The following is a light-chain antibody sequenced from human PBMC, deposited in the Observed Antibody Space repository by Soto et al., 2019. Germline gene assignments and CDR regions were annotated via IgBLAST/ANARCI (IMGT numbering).Light chain of an antibody. CDR3: QHVHITTLFT. V-gene: IGKV1-39*01. J-gene: IGKJ2*01. CDR2: AAS. Sequence: DIQLTQSPSSLSASIGDRVTIPCRASQNINSHLNWYQQKPGKDPKVVIYAASRLQSGVPSRFSGSESRTEFKLTISTLEHEDFATYYCQHVHITTLFTFGKGTKLQLK. CDR1: QNINSH.